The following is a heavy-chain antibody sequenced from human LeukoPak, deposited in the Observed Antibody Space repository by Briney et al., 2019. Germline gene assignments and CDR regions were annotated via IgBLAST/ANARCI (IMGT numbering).Heavy chain of an antibody. CDR1: GGSMSSSSDY. CDR2: IYYSGST. V-gene: IGHV4-39*01. CDR3: ARLYYDFWSGPAYNWFDP. J-gene: IGHJ5*02. D-gene: IGHD3-3*01. Sequence: PSETLSLTCTVSGGSMSSSSDYWGWIRQPQGKGLEWIGSIYYSGSTYYNPSLKSRVTISVDTSKNQFSLKLSSVTAADTAVYYCARLYYDFWSGPAYNWFDPWGQGTLVTVSS.